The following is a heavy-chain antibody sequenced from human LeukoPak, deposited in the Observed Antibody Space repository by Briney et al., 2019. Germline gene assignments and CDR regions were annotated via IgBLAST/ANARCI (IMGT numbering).Heavy chain of an antibody. Sequence: GASVKVSCKASGYPFSAHFLNWVRQAPGQGLEWMGNIDTTTGNPRYAQDFTGRFVFSLDTSVSTAYLQITGLKADDTAAYYCVRGTPTPGMDYWGQGTQVTVSS. CDR3: VRGTPTPGMDY. V-gene: IGHV7-4-1*02. D-gene: IGHD3-10*01. J-gene: IGHJ4*02. CDR2: IDTTTGNP. CDR1: GYPFSAHF.